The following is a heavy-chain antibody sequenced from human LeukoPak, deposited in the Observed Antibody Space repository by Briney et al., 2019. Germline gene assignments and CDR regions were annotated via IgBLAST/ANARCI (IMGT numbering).Heavy chain of an antibody. CDR1: GGPISSSNW. V-gene: IGHV4-4*02. Sequence: SGSLSLTCAVSGGPISSSNWWTWVRQPPGKGLEWIGEIYHSGSTTYNPSLKSRVTISVDKSKNQFSLKLTSVTAADAAVYYCASVTPGRSEYFQYWGQGTLVAVSS. CDR3: ASVTPGRSEYFQY. J-gene: IGHJ1*01. CDR2: IYHSGST. D-gene: IGHD4-17*01.